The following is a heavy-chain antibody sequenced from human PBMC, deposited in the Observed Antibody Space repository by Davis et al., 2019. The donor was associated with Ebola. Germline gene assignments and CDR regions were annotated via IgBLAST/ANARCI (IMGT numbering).Heavy chain of an antibody. Sequence: PSETLSLTCAVYGGSFSGYYWSWIRQPPGKGLEWIGEINHSGSTNYNPSLKSRVTISVDTSKNQFSLKLSSVTAADTAVYYCARGAPHCSSTSCFHYYYMDVWGKGTTVTVSS. D-gene: IGHD2-2*01. CDR1: GGSFSGYY. CDR2: INHSGST. J-gene: IGHJ6*03. V-gene: IGHV4-34*01. CDR3: ARGAPHCSSTSCFHYYYMDV.